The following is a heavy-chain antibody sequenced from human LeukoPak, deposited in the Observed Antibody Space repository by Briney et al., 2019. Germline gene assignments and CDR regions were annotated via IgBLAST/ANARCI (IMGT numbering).Heavy chain of an antibody. V-gene: IGHV3-23*01. D-gene: IGHD5-18*01. CDR2: ISGSGGST. CDR1: GFTFSSYA. Sequence: GGSLRLSCAASGFTFSSYAMSWVRQAPGKGLEWVSAISGSGGSTYYADSVRGRFTISRDNSKNTLYLQMNSLRAEDTAVYYCAKDGHVGLDTAMVLYYYYMNVWGKGTTVTVSS. J-gene: IGHJ6*03. CDR3: AKDGHVGLDTAMVLYYYYMNV.